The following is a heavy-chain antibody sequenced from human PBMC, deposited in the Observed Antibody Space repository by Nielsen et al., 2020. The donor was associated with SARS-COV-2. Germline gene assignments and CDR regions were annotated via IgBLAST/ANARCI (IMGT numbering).Heavy chain of an antibody. J-gene: IGHJ4*02. CDR1: GFTFSAYA. CDR2: FSGDSAGTT. V-gene: IGHV3-23*01. Sequence: GESLKISCAASGFTFSAYAMIWVRQAAGKGLEWVSAFSGDSAGTTYYADSVKGRFTISRDNSKNTLYLQVNGLRAEDTAVYYCARDRESHYFDYWGQGTLVTVSS. CDR3: ARDRESHYFDY. D-gene: IGHD3-10*01.